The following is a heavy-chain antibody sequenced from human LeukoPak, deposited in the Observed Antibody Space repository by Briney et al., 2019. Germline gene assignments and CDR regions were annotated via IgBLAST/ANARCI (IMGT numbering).Heavy chain of an antibody. J-gene: IGHJ4*02. V-gene: IGHV3-23*01. D-gene: IGHD6-19*01. CDR1: GFTFTSYA. Sequence: GGSLRLSCAASGFTFTSYAMSWVRQAPGKGLEWVSAISGSGGSTYYPDSVKGRFTISRDNSKNTLYLQMNSLRVEDTAVYYCARGIDSSGWLDYWGQGTLVTVSS. CDR3: ARGIDSSGWLDY. CDR2: ISGSGGST.